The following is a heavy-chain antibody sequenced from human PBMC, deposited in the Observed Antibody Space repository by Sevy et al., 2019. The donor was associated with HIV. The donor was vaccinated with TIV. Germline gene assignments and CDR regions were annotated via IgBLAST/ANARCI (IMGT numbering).Heavy chain of an antibody. Sequence: GGSLRLSCAASGFTFSNYYMNWVRQGPGKGLVWVARINGDGSDINYAHSVRGRLTTSRDKTKNTLYLQMSSLRGEDTAVYYCFVRIRDSSEIDYWGQGTLVTVSS. J-gene: IGHJ4*02. D-gene: IGHD6-6*01. CDR2: INGDGSDI. CDR1: GFTFSNYY. CDR3: FVRIRDSSEIDY. V-gene: IGHV3-74*01.